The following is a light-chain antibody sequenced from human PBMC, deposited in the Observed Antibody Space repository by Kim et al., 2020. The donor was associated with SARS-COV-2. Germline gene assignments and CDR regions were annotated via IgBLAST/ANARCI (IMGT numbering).Light chain of an antibody. CDR1: QSVSTN. J-gene: IGKJ4*01. CDR2: AAS. Sequence: EIVMTQSPATLSVSPGERATLSCRASQSVSTNLAWYQQKPGQAPRLLIYAASTRATGIPARFSGSGSGTEFTLTISSLQSEDFAFYYCQQYNRRPLSFGGGTKVDIK. CDR3: QQYNRRPLS. V-gene: IGKV3-15*01.